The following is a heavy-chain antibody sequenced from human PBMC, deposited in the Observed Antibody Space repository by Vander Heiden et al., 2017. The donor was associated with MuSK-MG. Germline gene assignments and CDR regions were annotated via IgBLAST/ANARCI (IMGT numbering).Heavy chain of an antibody. Sequence: EVQLVEAGGGLVELGRSLRLSCADSGFTFDGYAMHWVRQAPGKGLEWVSGISWNSGSIGYADSVKGRFTISRDNAKNSLYLQMNSLRAEDTALYYCAKVSKVGATTDAFDIWGQGTMVTVSS. CDR2: ISWNSGSI. D-gene: IGHD1-26*01. CDR3: AKVSKVGATTDAFDI. V-gene: IGHV3-9*01. CDR1: GFTFDGYA. J-gene: IGHJ3*02.